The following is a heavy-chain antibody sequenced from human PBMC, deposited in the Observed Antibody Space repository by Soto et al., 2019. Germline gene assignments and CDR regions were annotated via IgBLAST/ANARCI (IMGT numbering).Heavy chain of an antibody. V-gene: IGHV3-23*01. Sequence: EVQLLESGGGLVQPGGSLRLSCAASGVTFSSKAMSWVRQAPGKGLEWVSAISGSGVTRDYADSVKGRFTISRDNSKATRNLHMNSLRVEATALYYCAKGYSGSSTYYSSALDVWGHGTTVIVSS. J-gene: IGHJ6*02. CDR3: AKGYSGSSTYYSSALDV. CDR1: GVTFSSKA. CDR2: ISGSGVTR. D-gene: IGHD6-6*01.